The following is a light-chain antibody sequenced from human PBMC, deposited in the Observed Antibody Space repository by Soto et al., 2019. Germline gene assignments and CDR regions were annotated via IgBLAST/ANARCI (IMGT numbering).Light chain of an antibody. J-gene: IGKJ1*01. CDR2: DAS. CDR3: QQYKSYST. Sequence: DIRLTQSPSTLSASFGDRVTLTCRASQSLNTRLAWYQQRPGKAPKLLIYDASTLESGVPSRFSGGGSGTEFTLTINNLQPDDLATYICQQYKSYSTFGRGTKVDI. V-gene: IGKV1-5*01. CDR1: QSLNTR.